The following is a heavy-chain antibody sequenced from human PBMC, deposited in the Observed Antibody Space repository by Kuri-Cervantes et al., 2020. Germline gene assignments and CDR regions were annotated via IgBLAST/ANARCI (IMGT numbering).Heavy chain of an antibody. CDR2: ISSSSSSYI. CDR1: GFTFSSYS. CDR3: ARDPKAPPNYGDYINDNWYFDL. J-gene: IGHJ2*01. V-gene: IGHV3-21*01. D-gene: IGHD4-17*01. Sequence: GESLKISCAASGFTFSSYSMNWVRQAPGKGLEWVSSISSSSSSYIYYADSVKGRFTISRDNAKNSLYLQMNSLRAEDTAVYYCARDPKAPPNYGDYINDNWYFDLWGRGTLVTVSS.